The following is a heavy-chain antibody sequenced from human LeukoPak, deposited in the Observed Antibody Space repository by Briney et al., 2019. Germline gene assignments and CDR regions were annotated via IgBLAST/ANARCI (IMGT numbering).Heavy chain of an antibody. CDR1: GFIFSNYS. J-gene: IGHJ4*02. CDR3: ARALEYYYDSSGYPDY. V-gene: IGHV3-21*01. D-gene: IGHD3-22*01. Sequence: GGSLRLSCAASGFIFSNYSINWVRQAPGKGLEWVSSIRTSSSYIYYADSVKGRFTISRDNAKNSLYLQMNSLRAEDTAVYYCARALEYYYDSSGYPDYWGQGTLVTVSS. CDR2: IRTSSSYI.